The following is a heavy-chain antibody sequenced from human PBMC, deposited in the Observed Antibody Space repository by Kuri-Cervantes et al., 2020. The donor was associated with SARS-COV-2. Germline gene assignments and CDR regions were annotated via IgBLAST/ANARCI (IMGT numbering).Heavy chain of an antibody. V-gene: IGHV4-59*01. CDR1: GGSISSYY. CDR3: ARVFGLGNKNWFDP. Sequence: SETLSLTCTVSGGSISSYYWSWIRQPAGKGLEWIGYIYYSGSNNYNPSPKSRVTISVDTSKNQFSLKLSSVTAADTAVYYCARVFGLGNKNWFDPWGQGTLVTVSS. CDR2: IYYSGSN. J-gene: IGHJ5*02. D-gene: IGHD3-16*01.